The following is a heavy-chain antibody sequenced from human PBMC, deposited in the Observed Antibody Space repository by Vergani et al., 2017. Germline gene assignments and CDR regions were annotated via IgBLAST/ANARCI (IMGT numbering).Heavy chain of an antibody. J-gene: IGHJ3*02. CDR1: GGSISSYY. V-gene: IGHV4-4*07. CDR2: IYTSGST. D-gene: IGHD5-12*01. Sequence: QVQLQESGPGLVKPSETLSLTCTVSGGSISSYYWSWIRQPAGKGLEWIGRIYTSGSTNYNPALKSRVTMSVATSKNQFSLKLSSVTAADTAVYYCARDGDIVATYDAFDIWGQGTMVTVAS. CDR3: ARDGDIVATYDAFDI.